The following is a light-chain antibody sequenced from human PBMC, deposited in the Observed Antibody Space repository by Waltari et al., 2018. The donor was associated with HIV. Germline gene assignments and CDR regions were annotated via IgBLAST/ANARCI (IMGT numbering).Light chain of an antibody. Sequence: QAVVTQEPSLTVSPGGTVTLTCASSTGSVTSGHSPYWFQRRPGQAPKTLLYDTSNRHSWTPARFSGSLLGDKAALTLTGAQFEDEADYFCLLSFNGVVVFGGGTSLTVL. J-gene: IGLJ2*01. V-gene: IGLV7-46*01. CDR2: DTS. CDR3: LLSFNGVVV. CDR1: TGSVTSGHS.